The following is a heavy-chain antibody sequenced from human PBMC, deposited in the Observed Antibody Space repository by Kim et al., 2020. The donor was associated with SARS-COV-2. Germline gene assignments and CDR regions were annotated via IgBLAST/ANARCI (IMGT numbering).Heavy chain of an antibody. CDR3: ARGEGYSSSYNY. V-gene: IGHV4-31*02. Sequence: NPSLKNRVTLSVDTSKTQFSLKLSSVTAADTAVYYCARGEGYSSSYNYWGQGTLVTVSS. D-gene: IGHD6-6*01. J-gene: IGHJ4*02.